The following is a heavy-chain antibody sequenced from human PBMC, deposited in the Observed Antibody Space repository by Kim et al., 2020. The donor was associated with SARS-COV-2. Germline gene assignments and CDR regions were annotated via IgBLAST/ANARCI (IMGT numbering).Heavy chain of an antibody. V-gene: IGHV3-30*07. J-gene: IGHJ6*02. D-gene: IGHD3-9*01. Sequence: DSVKGRFTISRDNSKTTLYLQMNSLRAEDTAVYYCAGAYDILTGYYGMDVWGQGTTVTVSS. CDR3: AGAYDILTGYYGMDV.